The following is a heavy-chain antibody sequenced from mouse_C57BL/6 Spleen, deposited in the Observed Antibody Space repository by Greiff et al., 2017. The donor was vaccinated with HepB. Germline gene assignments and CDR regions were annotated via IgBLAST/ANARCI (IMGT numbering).Heavy chain of an antibody. CDR2: IYPGDGDT. Sequence: QVQLQQSGPELVKPGASVKISCKASGYAFSSSWMNWVKQRPGKGLEWIGRIYPGDGDTNYNGKFKGKATLTADKSSSTAYMQLSSLTSEDSAVYFCARGPGEYYFDYWGQGTTLTVSS. CDR1: GYAFSSSW. V-gene: IGHV1-82*01. J-gene: IGHJ2*01. CDR3: ARGPGEYYFDY.